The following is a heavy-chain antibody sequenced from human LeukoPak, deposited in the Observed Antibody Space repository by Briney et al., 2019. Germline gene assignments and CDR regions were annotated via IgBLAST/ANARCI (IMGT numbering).Heavy chain of an antibody. Sequence: ASVKVSCNASRYTFTGYYMHWVRQAPGQGLEWMGWINPISGGTNYAQEFQGRVTMTRDTSISTAYMELSRLRSDDTAVYYCAREGYCSSTSCYEGGWCDPWGQGTLVTVSS. V-gene: IGHV1-2*02. D-gene: IGHD2-2*01. J-gene: IGHJ5*02. CDR1: RYTFTGYY. CDR2: INPISGGT. CDR3: AREGYCSSTSCYEGGWCDP.